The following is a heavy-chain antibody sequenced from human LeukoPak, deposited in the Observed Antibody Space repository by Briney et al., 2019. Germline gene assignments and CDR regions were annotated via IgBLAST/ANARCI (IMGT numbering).Heavy chain of an antibody. J-gene: IGHJ3*02. CDR1: GGSFSGYY. CDR3: ATHRHRRPLGAFDI. V-gene: IGHV4-34*01. Sequence: SETLSLTCAVYGGSFSGYYWSWIRQPPGKGLEWIGEINHSGSTNYNPSLKSRVTISVDTSKNQFSLKLSSVTAADTAVYYCATHRHRRPLGAFDIWGQGTMVTVSS. CDR2: INHSGST.